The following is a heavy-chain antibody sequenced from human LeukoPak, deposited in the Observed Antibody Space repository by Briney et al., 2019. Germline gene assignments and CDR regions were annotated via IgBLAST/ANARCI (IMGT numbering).Heavy chain of an antibody. CDR2: VSYKGVT. Sequence: SETLSLTCTVSNSSISSYYWNWIRQTPGKGLEWIGSVSYKGVTYYGPSFRSRVTISVDTSKNQFSLKLSSVTAADTAVYYCARLSYSSPIDYWGQGTLVTVST. V-gene: IGHV4-59*08. CDR3: ARLSYSSPIDY. CDR1: NSSISSYY. D-gene: IGHD6-13*01. J-gene: IGHJ4*02.